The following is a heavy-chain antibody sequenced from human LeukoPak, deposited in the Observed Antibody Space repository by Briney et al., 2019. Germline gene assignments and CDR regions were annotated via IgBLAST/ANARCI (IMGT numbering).Heavy chain of an antibody. CDR2: IWCDGSNK. V-gene: IGHV3-33*01. CDR1: GFTFSSYG. D-gene: IGHD6-19*01. Sequence: PGGSLRLSCAASGFTFSSYGMHWVRQAPGKGLEWVAVIWCDGSNKYYADSVKGRFTISRDNSKNTLYLQMNSLRAEDTAVYYCARGLVAATAKYYFDYWGQGSLVTVSS. CDR3: ARGLVAATAKYYFDY. J-gene: IGHJ4*02.